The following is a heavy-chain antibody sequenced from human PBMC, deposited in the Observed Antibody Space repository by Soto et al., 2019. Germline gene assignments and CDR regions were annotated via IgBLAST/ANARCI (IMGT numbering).Heavy chain of an antibody. D-gene: IGHD3-9*01. CDR3: ARVDSPLRYFDWSPLGDAFDI. J-gene: IGHJ3*02. CDR2: ISYDGSKK. Sequence: SLRLSCAASGFTFSSYAMHWVRQAPGKGLEWVAVISYDGSKKYYADSVKGRFTISRDNSKNTLYLQMNSLRAEDTAVYYCARVDSPLRYFDWSPLGDAFDIWGQGTMVTVSS. V-gene: IGHV3-30-3*01. CDR1: GFTFSSYA.